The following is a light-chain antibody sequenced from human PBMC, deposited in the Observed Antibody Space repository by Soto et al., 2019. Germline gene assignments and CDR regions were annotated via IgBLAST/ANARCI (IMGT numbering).Light chain of an antibody. V-gene: IGKV3-11*01. CDR3: QQRSNWPLIT. CDR1: QSVSSY. CDR2: DAS. J-gene: IGKJ5*01. Sequence: EIVLTQSPATLSLSPGERATLSCRASQSVSSYLAWYQQKPGQAPRLLIYDASNRATGIPARFSGSGSGTDFTLTISSLDPEDFAVYYCQQRSNWPLITFGHGTRLEI.